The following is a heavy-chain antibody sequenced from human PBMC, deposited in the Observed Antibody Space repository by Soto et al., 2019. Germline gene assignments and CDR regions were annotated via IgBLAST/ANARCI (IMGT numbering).Heavy chain of an antibody. CDR1: GGSISNSSYY. Sequence: PSETLSLTCTVSGGSISNSSYYWGWFRQPPGKGLEWIGSIYYSGSTYYNPSLKSRVTISVDTSKNQFSLKLSSVTAADTAVYYCARLAVDRFDYWGQGTLVTVS. CDR3: ARLAVDRFDY. J-gene: IGHJ4*02. CDR2: IYYSGST. D-gene: IGHD6-19*01. V-gene: IGHV4-39*01.